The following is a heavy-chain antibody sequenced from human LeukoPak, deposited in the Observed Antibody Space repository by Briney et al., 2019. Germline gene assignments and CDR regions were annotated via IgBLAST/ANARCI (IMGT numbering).Heavy chain of an antibody. CDR2: INSDGSST. Sequence: GGSLRLSCAASGFTFSSYWMHWVRQAPGKGLVWVSRINSDGSSTSYADSVKGRFTISRDNAKNTLYLQMNSLRAEDTAVYYCARGRSRGYSYETVDYWGQGTLVTVSS. CDR3: ARGRSRGYSYETVDY. J-gene: IGHJ4*02. V-gene: IGHV3-74*01. CDR1: GFTFSSYW. D-gene: IGHD5-18*01.